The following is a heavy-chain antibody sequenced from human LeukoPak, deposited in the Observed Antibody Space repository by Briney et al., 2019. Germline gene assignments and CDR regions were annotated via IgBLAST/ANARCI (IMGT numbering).Heavy chain of an antibody. CDR2: IYYSGST. CDR3: ARGGIAVAGTLGY. D-gene: IGHD6-19*01. J-gene: IGHJ4*02. Sequence: SETLSLTCTVSGGSISSYYWSWIRQPPGKGLEWIGYIYYSGSTNYNPSLKSRVTISVDTSKNQFSLKLSSVTAADTAVYYCARGGIAVAGTLGYWGQGTLVIVSS. CDR1: GGSISSYY. V-gene: IGHV4-59*01.